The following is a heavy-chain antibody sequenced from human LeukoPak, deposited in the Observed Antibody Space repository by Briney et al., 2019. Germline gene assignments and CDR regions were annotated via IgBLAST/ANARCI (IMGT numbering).Heavy chain of an antibody. CDR3: ARDTNGDGWFDP. CDR1: GFTFSSYE. Sequence: GGSLRLSCAASGFTFSSYEMNWVRQAPGKGLEWVSYISSSGSTIYYADPVKGRFTISRDNAKNSLYLQMNSLRAEDTSVYYCARDTNGDGWFDPWGQGTLVTVSS. CDR2: ISSSGSTI. J-gene: IGHJ5*02. V-gene: IGHV3-48*03. D-gene: IGHD4-17*01.